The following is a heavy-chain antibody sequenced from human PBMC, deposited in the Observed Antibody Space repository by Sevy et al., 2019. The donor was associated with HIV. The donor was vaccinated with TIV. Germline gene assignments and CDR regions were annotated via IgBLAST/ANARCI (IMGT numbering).Heavy chain of an antibody. CDR3: ARALYDFWSGYYQPTFDD. CDR1: GGSISSGGYS. Sequence: SETLSLTCAVSGGSISSGGYSWSWIRQPPGKGLEWIGYIYHSGSTYYNPSLKSRVTISVDRSKNQFSLKLSSVTAADTAVYYCARALYDFWSGYYQPTFDDWGQGTLVTVSS. D-gene: IGHD3-3*01. V-gene: IGHV4-30-2*01. J-gene: IGHJ4*02. CDR2: IYHSGST.